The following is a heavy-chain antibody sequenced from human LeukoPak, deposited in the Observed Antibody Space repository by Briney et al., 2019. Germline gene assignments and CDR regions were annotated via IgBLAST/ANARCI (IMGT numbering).Heavy chain of an antibody. CDR1: GFTFSSYA. CDR2: ISFDETTK. CDR3: AREGGDSSGWYQWGWFDP. V-gene: IGHV3-30-3*01. D-gene: IGHD6-19*01. Sequence: PGGSLRLSCAASGFTFSSYAMHWVRQAPGKGLEWVALISFDETTKYYADSVKGRFTISRDNSKNTVNLQMDNLGHEDTAVYFCAREGGDSSGWYQWGWFDPWGQGALVTVSS. J-gene: IGHJ5*02.